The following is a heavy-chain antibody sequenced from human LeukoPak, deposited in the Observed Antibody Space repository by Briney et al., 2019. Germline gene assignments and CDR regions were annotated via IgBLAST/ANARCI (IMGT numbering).Heavy chain of an antibody. Sequence: AGSLRLSCAASGFTFSSYAMIWVRQAPGKGLEWVSAISVSGEYTYYADSVKGRFTISRDNSKNTLYLQMLSLRAEDTAVYYCAKGSPYYYGSGKDNWFDPWGQGNPVTVSS. CDR2: ISVSGEYT. V-gene: IGHV3-23*01. D-gene: IGHD3-10*01. CDR3: AKGSPYYYGSGKDNWFDP. CDR1: GFTFSSYA. J-gene: IGHJ5*02.